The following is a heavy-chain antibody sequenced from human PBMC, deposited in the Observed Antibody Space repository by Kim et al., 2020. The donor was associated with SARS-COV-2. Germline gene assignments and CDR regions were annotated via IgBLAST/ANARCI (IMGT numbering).Heavy chain of an antibody. CDR3: ARAGAFYRGGGFDP. V-gene: IGHV1-46*01. D-gene: IGHD3-10*01. J-gene: IGHJ5*02. CDR2: INPTGGRP. CDR1: GYTFTAHY. Sequence: ASVKVSCKASGYTFTAHYIHWVRQAPGQGLEWMGIINPTGGRPTYAQKFQGRVAMTRDTSTDTVHMELSSLTSEDTAVYYCARAGAFYRGGGFDPWGQGTLVTVSS.